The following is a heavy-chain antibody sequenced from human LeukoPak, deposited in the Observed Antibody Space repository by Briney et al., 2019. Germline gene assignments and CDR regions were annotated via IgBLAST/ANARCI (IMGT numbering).Heavy chain of an antibody. Sequence: PGGTLRLSCAPSGFTFSRYGMHWVRQAPGERLEWVAVIWYDGSNKDYTDSVKGRFTISRDNSKNTLDLQMNSLRAEDTAVYYCARDWRYCSGGTCYGAFDLWGQGTVVTVSS. J-gene: IGHJ3*01. D-gene: IGHD2-15*01. V-gene: IGHV3-33*01. CDR3: ARDWRYCSGGTCYGAFDL. CDR1: GFTFSRYG. CDR2: IWYDGSNK.